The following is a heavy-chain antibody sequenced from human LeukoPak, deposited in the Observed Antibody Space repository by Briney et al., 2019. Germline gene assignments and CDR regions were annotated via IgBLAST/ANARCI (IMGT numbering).Heavy chain of an antibody. Sequence: GRSLRLSCAASGFTFSSYGMHWVRQAPGKGLEWVAVISHDGSNKYYADSVKGRFTISRDNSKNTLYLQMNSLRAEDTAVYYCARDRYCSSTSCYSTRAFDYWGQGTLVTVSS. D-gene: IGHD2-2*01. V-gene: IGHV3-30*03. CDR2: ISHDGSNK. J-gene: IGHJ4*02. CDR3: ARDRYCSSTSCYSTRAFDY. CDR1: GFTFSSYG.